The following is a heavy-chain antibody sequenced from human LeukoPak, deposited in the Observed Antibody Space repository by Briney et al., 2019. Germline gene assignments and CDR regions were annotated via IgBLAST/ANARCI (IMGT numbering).Heavy chain of an antibody. V-gene: IGHV3-7*01. CDR2: IKRDGGEK. D-gene: IGHD5-18*01. J-gene: IGHJ4*02. CDR3: ASLDTAHPSGVY. CDR1: TFTFTPGW. Sequence: PGGSLRLSCEASTFTFTPGWMSWVRQAPGKGLEWVAMIKRDGGEKYYVDSVKGRFTISRDNAKKSLYLQMDSLRDEDTAVYYCASLDTAHPSGVYWGQGTPVTVSS.